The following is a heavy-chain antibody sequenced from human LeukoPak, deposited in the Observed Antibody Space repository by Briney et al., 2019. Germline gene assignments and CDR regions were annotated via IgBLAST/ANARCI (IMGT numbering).Heavy chain of an antibody. D-gene: IGHD6-19*01. CDR2: IYYSGST. J-gene: IGHJ4*02. CDR1: GFTFSSYA. Sequence: GSLRLSCAASGFTFSSYAMSWIRQPPGKGLEWIGYIYYSGSTNYNPSLKSRVTISVDTSKNQFSLKLSSVTAADTAVYYCAAQWGSGWPFDYWGQGTLVTVSS. V-gene: IGHV4-59*01. CDR3: AAQWGSGWPFDY.